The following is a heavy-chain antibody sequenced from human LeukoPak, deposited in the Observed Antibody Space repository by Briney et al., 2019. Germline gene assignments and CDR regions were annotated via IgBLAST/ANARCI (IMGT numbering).Heavy chain of an antibody. D-gene: IGHD6-6*01. J-gene: IGHJ4*02. CDR2: VYYTGST. Sequence: KSSETLSLTCSVSGGSVSKYYWSWIRQPPGKGLELIGYVYYTGSTNYNPSLKSRVTMFEDKSKNQFSLRLYSVTVADTAVYYCARHFAYSSSSYFDYWGQGSLVTVSS. CDR3: ARHFAYSSSSYFDY. V-gene: IGHV4-59*08. CDR1: GGSVSKYY.